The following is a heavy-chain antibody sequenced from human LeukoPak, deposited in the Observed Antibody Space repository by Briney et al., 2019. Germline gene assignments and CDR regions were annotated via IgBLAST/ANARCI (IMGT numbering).Heavy chain of an antibody. D-gene: IGHD3-16*02. J-gene: IGHJ5*02. Sequence: PGGSLRLSCAASGFTFSSYATSWVRQAPGKGLEWVSAISGSGGSTYYADSVKGRFTISRDNSKNTLYLQMNSLRAEDTAVYYCAKIRTTGVIFNPFDPWGQGTLVTVSS. CDR1: GFTFSSYA. CDR3: AKIRTTGVIFNPFDP. V-gene: IGHV3-23*01. CDR2: ISGSGGST.